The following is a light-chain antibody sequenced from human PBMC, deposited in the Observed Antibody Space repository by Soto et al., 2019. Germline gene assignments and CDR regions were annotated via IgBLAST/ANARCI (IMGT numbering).Light chain of an antibody. CDR3: QQYNNWPRT. J-gene: IGKJ1*01. CDR2: GAS. V-gene: IGKV3-15*01. CDR1: QSFSNN. Sequence: ERVMTRSPATLSVSPGERVTLSCRAIQSFSNNLAWYQQKPGQAPRLLIYGASTRATGIPASFSGSGSGTEFTLTITSLQSEHFAAYYCQQYNNWPRTLGQGTKVDIK.